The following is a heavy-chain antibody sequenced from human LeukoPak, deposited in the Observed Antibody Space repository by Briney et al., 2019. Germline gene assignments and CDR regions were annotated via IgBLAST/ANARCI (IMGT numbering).Heavy chain of an antibody. D-gene: IGHD6-19*01. CDR1: GGSISSYY. V-gene: IGHV4-59*01. CDR3: ARAGGLVVAGTFDP. J-gene: IGHJ5*02. Sequence: PSETLSLTCTVSGGSISSYYWSWIRQPPGKGLEWIGYIYYSGSTNYNPSLKSRVTISVDTSKNQSSLKLSSVTAADTAVYYCARAGGLVVAGTFDPWGQGTLVTVSS. CDR2: IYYSGST.